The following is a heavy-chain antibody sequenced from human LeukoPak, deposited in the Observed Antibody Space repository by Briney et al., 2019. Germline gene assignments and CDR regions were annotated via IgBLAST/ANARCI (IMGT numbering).Heavy chain of an antibody. D-gene: IGHD5-18*01. J-gene: IGHJ5*02. CDR3: ATSPGYSYGNWFDP. CDR2: IYYSGST. CDR1: GGSISSYY. Sequence: SETLSLTCTVSGGSISSYYWSWLRQPPGKGLEWIGYIYYSGSTNYNPSLKSRVTISVDTSKNQFSLKLSSVTAADTAVYYCATSPGYSYGNWFDPWGQGTLVTVSS. V-gene: IGHV4-59*01.